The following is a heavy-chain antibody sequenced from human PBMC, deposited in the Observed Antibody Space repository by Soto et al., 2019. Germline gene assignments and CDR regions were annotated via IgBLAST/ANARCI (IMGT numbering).Heavy chain of an antibody. CDR1: GFTLSTYS. J-gene: IGHJ6*02. CDR2: ISKSSTTI. CDR3: ARDTPNFYYYGMDV. Sequence: PGGSLRLSCIASGFTLSTYSMTRVRQAPGKGLEWLSYISKSSTTINYADSVKGRFTISRDNAKNSVYLEMSSLRDEDSAVYYCARDTPNFYYYGMDVWGQGTKVTVYS. V-gene: IGHV3-48*02.